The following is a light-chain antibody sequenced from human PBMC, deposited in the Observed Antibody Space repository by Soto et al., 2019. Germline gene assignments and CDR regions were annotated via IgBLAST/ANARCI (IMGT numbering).Light chain of an antibody. CDR1: QSVSSY. J-gene: IGKJ4*01. Sequence: EIVLTQSPATLSLSPGERATLSCRASQSVSSYLAWYQQKPGQAPRLLIYDASNRATGIPARFSGSGCGTDFNLTISSLEPEDFAVYYCQKRSNWPLTFGGGTEVEIK. V-gene: IGKV3-11*01. CDR3: QKRSNWPLT. CDR2: DAS.